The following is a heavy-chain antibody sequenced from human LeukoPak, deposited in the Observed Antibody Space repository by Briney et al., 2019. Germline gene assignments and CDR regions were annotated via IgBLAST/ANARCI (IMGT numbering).Heavy chain of an antibody. CDR2: ISGSGGST. J-gene: IGHJ3*02. D-gene: IGHD4-23*01. CDR1: GFTFSSYA. CDR3: AKGYYGGRVTPVAFDI. V-gene: IGHV3-23*01. Sequence: GGSLRLSCAASGFTFSSYAMSWVRQAPGKGLEWVSAISGSGGSTYYADSVKGRFTISRDNSKNTLYLQMNSLRAEDTAVYYCAKGYYGGRVTPVAFDIWGQGTMVTVSS.